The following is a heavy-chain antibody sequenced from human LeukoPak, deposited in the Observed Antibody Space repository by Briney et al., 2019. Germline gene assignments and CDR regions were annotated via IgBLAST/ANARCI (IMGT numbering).Heavy chain of an antibody. CDR3: AKVGITMVRGPLYYFDY. CDR2: ISGSGGST. V-gene: IGHV3-23*01. CDR1: GFTFSSYA. D-gene: IGHD3-10*01. J-gene: IGHJ4*02. Sequence: GGSLRLSCAASGFTFSSYAMSWVRQAPGKGLEWVSAISGSGGSTYYADSVKGRFTISRDNSKNTLYLQMNSLRAEDTAVYYCAKVGITMVRGPLYYFDYWGQGTLVTVSS.